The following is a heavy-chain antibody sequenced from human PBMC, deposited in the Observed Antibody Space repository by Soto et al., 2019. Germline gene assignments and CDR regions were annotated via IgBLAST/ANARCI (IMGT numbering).Heavy chain of an antibody. CDR2: IYYSGST. V-gene: IGHV4-59*08. CDR1: GGSISSYY. D-gene: IGHD6-13*01. J-gene: IGHJ6*03. CDR3: ARLGKIAASYYYYMDV. Sequence: SETLSLTCTVPGGSISSYYWSWIRRPPGKGLEWIGYIYYSGSTNYNPSLKSRVTISVDTSKNQFSLRLSSVTAADTAVYYCARLGKIAASYYYYMDVWGKGTTVTVSS.